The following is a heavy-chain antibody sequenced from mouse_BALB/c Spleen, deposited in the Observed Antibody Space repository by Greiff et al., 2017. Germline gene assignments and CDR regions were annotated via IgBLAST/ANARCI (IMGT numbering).Heavy chain of an antibody. V-gene: IGHV1-15*01. J-gene: IGHJ1*01. CDR3: TRGYGNYVWYFDV. Sequence: QVQLKQSGAELVRPGASVTLSCKASGYTFTDYEMHWVKQTPVHGLEWIGAIDPETGGTAYNQKFKGKATLTADKSSSTAYMELRSLTSEDSAVYYCTRGYGNYVWYFDVWGAGTTVTVSS. D-gene: IGHD2-1*01. CDR1: GYTFTDYE. CDR2: IDPETGGT.